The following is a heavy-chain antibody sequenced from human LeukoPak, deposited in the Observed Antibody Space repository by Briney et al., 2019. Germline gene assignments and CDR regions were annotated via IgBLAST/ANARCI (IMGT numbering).Heavy chain of an antibody. CDR3: ARGGCSSTSCSYWTFYYYYGMDV. V-gene: IGHV3-21*01. D-gene: IGHD2-2*01. Sequence: GGSLRLSCANSGFTFSSYSMNWVRQAPGKGLEWVSSISSSSSYIYYADSVKGRFTISRDNAKNSLYLQMNSLRAEDTAVYYCARGGCSSTSCSYWTFYYYYGMDVWGQGTTVTVSS. CDR1: GFTFSSYS. J-gene: IGHJ6*02. CDR2: ISSSSSYI.